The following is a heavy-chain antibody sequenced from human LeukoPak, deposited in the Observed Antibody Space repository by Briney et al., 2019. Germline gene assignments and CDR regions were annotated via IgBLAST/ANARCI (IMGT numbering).Heavy chain of an antibody. CDR3: ARGLVRGVAYYGLDV. D-gene: IGHD3-10*01. J-gene: IGHJ6*02. Sequence: PGMSLRLSCAASGFSFSSYAMHWVRQAPGEGLEWVAVISYDGNNNYYADSVKDRFTISRDNSKNTLYLQMNSLRPEDTAIYHCARGLVRGVAYYGLDVWGQGTTVTVSS. V-gene: IGHV3-30-3*01. CDR1: GFSFSSYA. CDR2: ISYDGNNN.